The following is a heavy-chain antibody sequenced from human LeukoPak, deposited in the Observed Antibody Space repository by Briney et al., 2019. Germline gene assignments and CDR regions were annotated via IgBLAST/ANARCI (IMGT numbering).Heavy chain of an antibody. Sequence: GGSLRLFCAASGFTVSSNYMSWVRQAPGKGLEWVAVIWYDGSNKYYADSVKGRFTISRDNSKNTLYLQMNSLRAEDTAVYYCARDVASVVAAAGDYWGQGTLVTVSS. CDR3: ARDVASVVAAAGDY. D-gene: IGHD2-15*01. CDR1: GFTVSSNY. CDR2: IWYDGSNK. V-gene: IGHV3-33*08. J-gene: IGHJ4*02.